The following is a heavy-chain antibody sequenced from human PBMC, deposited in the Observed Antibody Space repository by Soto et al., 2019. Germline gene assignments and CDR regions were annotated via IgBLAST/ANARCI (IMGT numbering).Heavy chain of an antibody. CDR2: IYYSGST. CDR1: GGSISSYY. Sequence: LSLTCTVSGGSISSYYWSWIRQPPGKGLEWIGYIYYSGSTNYNPSLKGRVTISVDTSKNQFSLKLSSVTAADTAVYYCARDRPASYDYVWGGYYYYGMDVWGQGTTVTVSS. J-gene: IGHJ6*02. V-gene: IGHV4-59*01. D-gene: IGHD3-16*01. CDR3: ARDRPASYDYVWGGYYYYGMDV.